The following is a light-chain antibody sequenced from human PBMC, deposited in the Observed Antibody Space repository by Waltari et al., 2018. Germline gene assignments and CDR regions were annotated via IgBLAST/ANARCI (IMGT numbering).Light chain of an antibody. CDR1: QMIVYSDGPIS. CDR2: KVS. CDR3: VQGTHWPWT. J-gene: IGKJ1*01. Sequence: DVVITQSPLSLPVPLGHSASLSFLSRQMIVYSDGPISFNWFQQRPGQSPRRLIYKVSNRDSGVPDRFSGSGSGTDFTLKISRVEAEDVGVYYCVQGTHWPWTFGQGTKVEIK. V-gene: IGKV2-30*01.